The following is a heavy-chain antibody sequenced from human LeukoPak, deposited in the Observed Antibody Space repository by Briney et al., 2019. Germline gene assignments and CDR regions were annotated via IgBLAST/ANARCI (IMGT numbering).Heavy chain of an antibody. J-gene: IGHJ4*02. Sequence: GSLRLSCAASGFTVSSNYMSWVRQAPGKGLEWVSVIYSGGSTYYADSVKGRFTISRDNSKNTLYLQMNSLRAEDTAVYYCARDTGDSLIDYWGQGTLVTVSS. CDR1: GFTVSSNY. CDR2: IYSGGST. D-gene: IGHD5-12*01. CDR3: ARDTGDSLIDY. V-gene: IGHV3-53*01.